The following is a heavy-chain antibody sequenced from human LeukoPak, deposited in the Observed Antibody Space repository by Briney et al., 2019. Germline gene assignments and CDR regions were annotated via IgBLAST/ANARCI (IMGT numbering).Heavy chain of an antibody. CDR3: ARDIDHRGGYYGMDV. D-gene: IGHD3-10*01. V-gene: IGHV3-66*01. CDR2: IYSGGST. J-gene: IGHJ6*02. Sequence: PGGSLRLSCAASGFTVSSNYMSWVRQAPGKGLEWVSVIYSGGSTYYADSVKGRFTISRDNSKNTLYLQMNSLRAEDTAVYYCARDIDHRGGYYGMDVWGQGTTVTVSS. CDR1: GFTVSSNY.